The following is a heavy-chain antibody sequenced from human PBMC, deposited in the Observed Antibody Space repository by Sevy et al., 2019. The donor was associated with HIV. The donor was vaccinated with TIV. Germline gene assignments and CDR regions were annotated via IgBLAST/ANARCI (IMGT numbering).Heavy chain of an antibody. CDR1: GYSFTSYW. Sequence: GESLKISCKGSGYSFTSYWIGWVRQMPGKGLEWMGIIYPGDSDTRYSPSFQGQVTIPADKSITTAYLHWNSLKASDTAMYYCAGHASAFDFWGQGTMVTVSS. V-gene: IGHV5-51*01. CDR3: AGHASAFDF. CDR2: IYPGDSDT. J-gene: IGHJ3*01.